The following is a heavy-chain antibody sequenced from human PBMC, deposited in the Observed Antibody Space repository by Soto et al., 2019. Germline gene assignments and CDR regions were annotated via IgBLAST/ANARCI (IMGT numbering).Heavy chain of an antibody. Sequence: ASVKVSCKASGYTFTSYGISWVRQATGQGLEWMGWMNPNSGNTGYAQKFQGRVTMTRNTSISTAYMELSSLRSEDTAVYYCARVGDYGDYVAFDIGGQGTMVTVSS. CDR1: GYTFTSYG. V-gene: IGHV1-8*02. J-gene: IGHJ3*02. CDR2: MNPNSGNT. D-gene: IGHD4-17*01. CDR3: ARVGDYGDYVAFDI.